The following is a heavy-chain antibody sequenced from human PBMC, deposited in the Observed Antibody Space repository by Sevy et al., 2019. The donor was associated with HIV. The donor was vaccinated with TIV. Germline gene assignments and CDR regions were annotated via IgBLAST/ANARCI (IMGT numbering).Heavy chain of an antibody. V-gene: IGHV3-30-3*01. CDR3: ARDGGYDSRGYDLSNY. Sequence: GGSLRLSCAASGFTFSTYAMHWVRQAPGKGLEWVAVISYDGSNTYYADSVKGRFPISRDGSKNTLYLQMNSLRAEDTAVYFCARDGGYDSRGYDLSNYWGQGTLVTVSS. CDR1: GFTFSTYA. J-gene: IGHJ4*02. CDR2: ISYDGSNT. D-gene: IGHD3-22*01.